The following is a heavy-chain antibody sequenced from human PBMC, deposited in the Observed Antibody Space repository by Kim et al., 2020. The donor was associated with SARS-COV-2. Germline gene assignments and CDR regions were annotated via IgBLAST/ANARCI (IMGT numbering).Heavy chain of an antibody. D-gene: IGHD1-26*01. CDR1: GYSFTSYW. CDR3: SRHGWELQYSVDY. V-gene: IGHV5-51*01. CDR2: IYPGDSDT. Sequence: GESLKISCKGSGYSFTSYWIGWVRQMPGKGLEWMGIIYPGDSDTRYSPSFQGQATISADKSISTAYLQWSSLKASDTAMYYCSRHGWELQYSVDYWGQGTLVTVSS. J-gene: IGHJ4*02.